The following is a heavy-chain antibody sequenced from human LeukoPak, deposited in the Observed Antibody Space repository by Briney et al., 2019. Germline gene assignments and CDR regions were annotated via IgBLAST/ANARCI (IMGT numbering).Heavy chain of an antibody. CDR3: ARSSKGGFVAYGRDPLLFDY. D-gene: IGHD3-10*01. Sequence: PGGSLRLSCAASGFTFSSYAMSWVRQASGKGLEWVSVIYSGGSTYYADSVKGRFTISRDNSKNTLYLQMNSLRAEDTAVYYCARSSKGGFVAYGRDPLLFDYWGQGTLVTVSS. J-gene: IGHJ4*02. CDR2: IYSGGST. CDR1: GFTFSSYA. V-gene: IGHV3-53*01.